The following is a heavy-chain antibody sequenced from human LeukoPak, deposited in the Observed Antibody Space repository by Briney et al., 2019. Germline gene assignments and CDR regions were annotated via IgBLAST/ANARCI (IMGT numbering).Heavy chain of an antibody. Sequence: SETLSLTCAVYGGSFSGYYWSWIRQPPGKGLEWIGEINHSGSTNYNPSLKSRVTISVDTSKNQFSLKLSSVTVADTAVYYCARFLIDTAMVTFDYWGQGTLVTVSS. J-gene: IGHJ4*02. CDR3: ARFLIDTAMVTFDY. D-gene: IGHD5-18*01. CDR2: INHSGST. CDR1: GGSFSGYY. V-gene: IGHV4-34*01.